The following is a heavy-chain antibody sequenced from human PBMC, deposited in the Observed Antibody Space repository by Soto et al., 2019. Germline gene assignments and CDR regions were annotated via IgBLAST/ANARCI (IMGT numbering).Heavy chain of an antibody. V-gene: IGHV4-59*08. CDR2: IYYSGST. Sequence: QVQLQESGPGLVKPSETLSLTCTVSGGSISSYYWCWIRQPPGKGLEWIGYIYYSGSTNYNPSLKSRVAISVATCKNQFSLKLSSVTAADTAVYYCARRYGSFFDIWGQGTKVTVSS. J-gene: IGHJ3*02. CDR3: ARRYGSFFDI. CDR1: GGSISSYY. D-gene: IGHD3-10*01.